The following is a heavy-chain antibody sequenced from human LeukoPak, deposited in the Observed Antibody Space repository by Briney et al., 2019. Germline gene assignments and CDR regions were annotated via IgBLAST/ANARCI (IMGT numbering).Heavy chain of an antibody. J-gene: IGHJ4*02. CDR2: INAGNGNT. Sequence: ASVKVSCKASGYTFTSYAMHWVRQAPGQRLEWMGWINAGNGNTKYPQKFQGRVTITRDTSASTAYMELSSLRSEDTAVYYCAKGLDYWGQGTLVTVSS. CDR3: AKGLDY. CDR1: GYTFTSYA. D-gene: IGHD2-21*01. V-gene: IGHV1-3*01.